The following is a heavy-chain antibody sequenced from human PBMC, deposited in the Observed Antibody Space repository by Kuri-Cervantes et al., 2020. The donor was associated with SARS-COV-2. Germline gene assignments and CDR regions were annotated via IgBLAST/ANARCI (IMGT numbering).Heavy chain of an antibody. CDR2: ISGSGGST. CDR1: GFTFSSYA. Sequence: GESLKISCAASGFTFSSYAMSWVRQAPGKGLEWVSAISGSGGSTYYADSVKGWFTISRDNSKNTLYLQMNSLRAEDTAVYYCAKKFESSGIAAAGTEMYFDYWGQGTLVTVSS. CDR3: AKKFESSGIAAAGTEMYFDY. J-gene: IGHJ4*02. D-gene: IGHD6-13*01. V-gene: IGHV3-23*01.